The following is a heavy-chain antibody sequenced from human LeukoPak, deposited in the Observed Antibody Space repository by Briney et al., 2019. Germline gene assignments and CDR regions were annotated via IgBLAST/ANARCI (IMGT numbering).Heavy chain of an antibody. D-gene: IGHD3-22*01. Sequence: GSLRLFCGAGAFSGSSNYMSWVRQALGEGREWVTGIFNGGSTDNADSVKGRFTISRDNSKNTLYLQMNSLRAEDTAVYYCARDPNRGYDSSLFDYWGQGTLVTVSS. J-gene: IGHJ4*02. CDR2: IFNGGST. V-gene: IGHV3-66*01. CDR1: AFSGSSNY. CDR3: ARDPNRGYDSSLFDY.